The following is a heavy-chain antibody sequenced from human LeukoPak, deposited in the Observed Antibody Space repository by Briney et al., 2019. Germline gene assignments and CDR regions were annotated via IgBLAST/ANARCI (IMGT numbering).Heavy chain of an antibody. CDR1: GFTFRSCE. CDR3: ARHDCHSNSDAFDV. Sequence: PGGSLRLSCAASGFTFRSCELSWVRQAPAKGLEWVSYISSSGSIRYYADSVKGRFTISRDSAKNSLYLQMNSLRAEDAAVYYCARHDCHSNSDAFDVWGQGTMVTVSS. D-gene: IGHD2-21*02. J-gene: IGHJ3*01. CDR2: ISSSGSIR. V-gene: IGHV3-48*03.